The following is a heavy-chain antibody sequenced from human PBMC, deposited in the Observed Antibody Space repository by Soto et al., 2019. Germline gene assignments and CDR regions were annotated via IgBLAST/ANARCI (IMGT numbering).Heavy chain of an antibody. Sequence: GSLRLSCAASGFTFSSYSMNWVRQAPGRGLEWVSSISSSSSYIYYADSVKGRFTISRDNAKNSLYLQMNSLRAEDTAVYYCARGDWEMATMLFDYWGQGTLVTVS. D-gene: IGHD5-12*01. CDR2: ISSSSSYI. CDR1: GFTFSSYS. V-gene: IGHV3-21*01. J-gene: IGHJ4*02. CDR3: ARGDWEMATMLFDY.